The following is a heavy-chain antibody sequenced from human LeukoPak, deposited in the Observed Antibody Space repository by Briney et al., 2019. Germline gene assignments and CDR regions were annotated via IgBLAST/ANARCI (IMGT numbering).Heavy chain of an antibody. J-gene: IGHJ4*02. Sequence: SQTLSLTCAISGDSVSSKNGAWNWIRQSPSRGLEWLGRTYYRSKWYDEYADSVKGRVTISPDTSKNQFSLHVYSVTPEDTAVYYCARDLGTSGWYTYDFWGQGTLVTVSS. CDR1: GDSVSSKNGA. V-gene: IGHV6-1*01. CDR3: ARDLGTSGWYTYDF. CDR2: TYYRSKWYD. D-gene: IGHD6-19*01.